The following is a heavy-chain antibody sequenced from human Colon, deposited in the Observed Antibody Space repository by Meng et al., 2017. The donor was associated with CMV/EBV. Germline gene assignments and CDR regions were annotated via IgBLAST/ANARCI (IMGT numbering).Heavy chain of an antibody. V-gene: IGHV4-34*01. CDR2: INHSGST. CDR1: GGSFSGYY. J-gene: IGHJ5*02. CDR3: ARGARITIFGVVIGRGSGFDP. D-gene: IGHD3-3*01. Sequence: SETLSLTCAVYGGSFSGYYWTWIRQSPGTGLEWIGEINHSGSTNYNPSLKSRVTISVDTSKNQFSLKLSSVTAADTAVYYCARGARITIFGVVIGRGSGFDPWGQGTLVTVSS.